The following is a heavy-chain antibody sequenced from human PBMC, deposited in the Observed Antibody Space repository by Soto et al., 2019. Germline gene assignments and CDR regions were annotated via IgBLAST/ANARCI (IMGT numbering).Heavy chain of an antibody. Sequence: QITLKDSGPALVKPTQNLTVTCTFPGFSLDTSGVGVSCFRQPPGKALEWLALISWDDDKRYSPSLKSSLTITKDTSNTQVVLTMTNMDPVDTATYYAAHTRFRNWFGENSNWFDPWGLGTLVTVSS. CDR3: AHTRFRNWFGENSNWFDP. J-gene: IGHJ5*02. CDR1: GFSLDTSGVG. D-gene: IGHD3-10*01. CDR2: ISWDDDK. V-gene: IGHV2-5*02.